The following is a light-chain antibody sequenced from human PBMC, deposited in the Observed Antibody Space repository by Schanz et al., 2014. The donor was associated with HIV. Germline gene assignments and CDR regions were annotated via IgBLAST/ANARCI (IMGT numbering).Light chain of an antibody. CDR1: RNDVGSYNL. Sequence: QSVLTQPASVSGSPGQSITISCTGTRNDVGSYNLVSWYQQHPGKAPKLMIYEVSKWPSGVSNRFSGSKSGNTASLTVSGLQAEDEADYYCSSYTSSSPLGVFGTGTKLTVL. CDR3: SSYTSSSPLGV. CDR2: EVS. J-gene: IGLJ1*01. V-gene: IGLV2-14*02.